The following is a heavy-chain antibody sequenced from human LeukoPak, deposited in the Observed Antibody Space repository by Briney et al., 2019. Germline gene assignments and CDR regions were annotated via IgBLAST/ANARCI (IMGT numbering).Heavy chain of an antibody. CDR1: GGSISSGDYY. CDR2: IYYSGST. Sequence: SETLSLTCTVSGGSISSGDYYWSWIRQPPGKGLEWIGYIYYSGSTYYNPFLKSRVTISVDTSKNQFSLKLSSVTAADTAVYYCARGITMVRGALDPWGQGTLVTVSS. CDR3: ARGITMVRGALDP. D-gene: IGHD3-10*01. J-gene: IGHJ5*02. V-gene: IGHV4-30-4*08.